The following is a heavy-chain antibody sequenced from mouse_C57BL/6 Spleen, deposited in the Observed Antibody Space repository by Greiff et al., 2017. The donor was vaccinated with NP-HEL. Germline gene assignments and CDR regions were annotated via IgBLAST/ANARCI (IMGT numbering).Heavy chain of an antibody. D-gene: IGHD2-3*01. J-gene: IGHJ3*01. Sequence: VQLQQSGAELVRPGASVTLSCKASGYTFTDYEMHWVKQTPVHGLEWIGAMDPETGGTAYNQKFKGKAILTADKSSSTAYMELRSLTSEDSAVYYCTGWLLGAWFAYWGQGTLVTVSA. V-gene: IGHV1-15*01. CDR3: TGWLLGAWFAY. CDR2: MDPETGGT. CDR1: GYTFTDYE.